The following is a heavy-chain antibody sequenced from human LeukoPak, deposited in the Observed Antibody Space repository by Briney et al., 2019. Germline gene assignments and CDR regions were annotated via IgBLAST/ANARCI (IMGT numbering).Heavy chain of an antibody. CDR2: IYSGGST. V-gene: IGHV3-66*01. D-gene: IGHD5-18*01. CDR1: GFTVSSNY. J-gene: IGHJ4*02. CDR3: ASYQGYSYGYYFDY. Sequence: GGSLRLSCAASGFTVSSNYMSWVRQAPGKGLEWVSVIYSGGSTYYADSVKGRFTISRDNSKNTLYLQMNSLRAEDTAVYYCASYQGYSYGYYFDYWGQGTLVTVSS.